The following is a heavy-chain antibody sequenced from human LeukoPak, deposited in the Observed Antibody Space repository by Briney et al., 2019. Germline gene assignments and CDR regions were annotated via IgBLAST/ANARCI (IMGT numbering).Heavy chain of an antibody. Sequence: GGSLRLSCAASGFTFSSYAMSWVRQAPGKGLEWVSAISGSGGSTYYADSVKGRFTISRDNSKNTLYLQMNSLRAEDTAVYYCAKPGPDYQLGKYHYYGMDVWGKGTTVTVSS. CDR2: ISGSGGST. CDR3: AKPGPDYQLGKYHYYGMDV. D-gene: IGHD2-2*01. J-gene: IGHJ6*04. CDR1: GFTFSSYA. V-gene: IGHV3-23*01.